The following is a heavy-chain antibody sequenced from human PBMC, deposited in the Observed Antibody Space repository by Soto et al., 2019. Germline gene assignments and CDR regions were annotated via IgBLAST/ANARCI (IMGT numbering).Heavy chain of an antibody. J-gene: IGHJ6*02. Sequence: GGSLRLSCAASGFTFSSYAMHWVRQAPGKGLEWVAVISYDGSNKYYADSVKGRFTISRDNSKNTRYLQMNSLRAEDTAVYYCARSSRDCSGGSCYPWYYGMDVWGQGTTVTVSS. CDR2: ISYDGSNK. V-gene: IGHV3-30-3*01. D-gene: IGHD2-15*01. CDR3: ARSSRDCSGGSCYPWYYGMDV. CDR1: GFTFSSYA.